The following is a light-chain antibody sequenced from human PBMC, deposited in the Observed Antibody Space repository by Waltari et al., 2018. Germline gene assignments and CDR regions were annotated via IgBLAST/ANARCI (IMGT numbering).Light chain of an antibody. Sequence: QTVVTQEPSLSLSPGGTVTLTCGLSSDSVSTGHYPGWFQQTPGQAPRTLIYTTNVRSSGVPDRFSGSSLGNKAALTITGAQAEDESDDYCVLHLGNGMWMFGGGTKLTVL. V-gene: IGLV8-61*01. J-gene: IGLJ3*02. CDR3: VLHLGNGMWM. CDR1: SDSVSTGHY. CDR2: TTN.